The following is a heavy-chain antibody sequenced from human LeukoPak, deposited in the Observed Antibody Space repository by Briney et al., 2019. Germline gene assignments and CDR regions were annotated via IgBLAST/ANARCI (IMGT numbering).Heavy chain of an antibody. V-gene: IGHV1-18*01. CDR3: ARDGDYYDSSGYMHWDY. CDR2: ISAYNGNT. CDR1: GYTFTSYG. D-gene: IGHD3-22*01. Sequence: ASVNVSCKASGYTFTSYGISWVPQAPGQGLKWMGWISAYNGNTNYAQKLQGRVTMTTDTSTSTAYMELRSLRSDDTAVYYCARDGDYYDSSGYMHWDYWGQGTLVTVSS. J-gene: IGHJ4*02.